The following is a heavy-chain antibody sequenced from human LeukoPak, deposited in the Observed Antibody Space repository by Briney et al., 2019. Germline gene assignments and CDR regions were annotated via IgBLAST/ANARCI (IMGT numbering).Heavy chain of an antibody. J-gene: IGHJ6*04. D-gene: IGHD3-10*01. CDR2: ISYDGSNK. CDR3: AKEKGITMARGVNYYYYGMDV. Sequence: GGSLRLSCAASGFTFSSYGMHWVRQAPGKGLEWVAVISYDGSNKYYADSVKGRFTISRDNSKNTLYLQMNSLRAEDTAVYYCAKEKGITMARGVNYYYYGMDVWGKGTTVTVSS. CDR1: GFTFSSYG. V-gene: IGHV3-30*18.